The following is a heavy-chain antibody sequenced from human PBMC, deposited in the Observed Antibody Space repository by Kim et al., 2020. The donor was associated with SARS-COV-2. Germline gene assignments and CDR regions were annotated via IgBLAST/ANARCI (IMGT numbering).Heavy chain of an antibody. J-gene: IGHJ6*02. D-gene: IGHD5-12*01. V-gene: IGHV3-30*04. CDR1: GFTFSSYA. CDR2: ISYDGSNK. Sequence: GGSLRLSCAASGFTFSSYAMHWVRQAPGKGLEWVAVISYDGSNKYYADSVKGRFTISRDNSKNTLYLQMNSLRAEDTAVYYCSRSHPVEWLRPSYYYYYGMDVWGQGTTVTVSS. CDR3: SRSHPVEWLRPSYYYYYGMDV.